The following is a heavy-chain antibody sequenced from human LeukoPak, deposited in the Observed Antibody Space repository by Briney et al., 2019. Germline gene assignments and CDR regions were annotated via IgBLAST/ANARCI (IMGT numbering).Heavy chain of an antibody. Sequence: PSETLSPTCTVSGGSISSGGYYWSWIRPHPGKGLEWTGYIYYSGSTYYNPSLKSRVTISVDTSKNQFSLKLSSVTAADTAVYYCARELRSSWENDAFDIWGQGTMVTVSS. CDR1: GGSISSGGYY. CDR2: IYYSGST. D-gene: IGHD6-13*01. CDR3: ARELRSSWENDAFDI. V-gene: IGHV4-31*03. J-gene: IGHJ3*02.